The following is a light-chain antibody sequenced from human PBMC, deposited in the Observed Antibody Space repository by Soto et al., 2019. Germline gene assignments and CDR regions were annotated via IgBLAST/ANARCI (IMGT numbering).Light chain of an antibody. V-gene: IGLV2-14*01. CDR3: SSYTNINTRACV. CDR1: SSDVGGYNL. CDR2: EVT. J-gene: IGLJ1*01. Sequence: QSALTQPASVSGSPGQSITISCTGTSSDVGGYNLVSWYQQHPGTAPKLIIYEVTDRPSGVSNRFSGSKSGNTASLTISGLQAEDEAEYYCSSYTNINTRACVFGTGTKLTVL.